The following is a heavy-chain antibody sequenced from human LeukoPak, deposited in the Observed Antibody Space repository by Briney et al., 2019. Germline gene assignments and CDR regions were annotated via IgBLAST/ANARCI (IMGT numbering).Heavy chain of an antibody. CDR1: GFSLSTSGMC. CDR2: IDWDDDK. J-gene: IGHJ4*02. Sequence: SGPALVKPTQTLTLTCSFSGFSLSTSGMCVSWIRQPPGKVLEWLARIDWDDDKYYSTSLKTRLTISKDASKNQVVLTMTNMDPVDTATYYCARIHRRGVDDYWGQGTLVTVSS. V-gene: IGHV2-70*11. CDR3: ARIHRRGVDDY. D-gene: IGHD3-10*01.